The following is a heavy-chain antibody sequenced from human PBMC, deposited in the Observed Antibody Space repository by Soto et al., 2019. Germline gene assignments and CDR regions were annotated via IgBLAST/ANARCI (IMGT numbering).Heavy chain of an antibody. J-gene: IGHJ4*02. CDR1: GFTFSSYA. D-gene: IGHD2-2*01. Sequence: EVQLLESGGGLVQPGGSLRLSCAASGFTFSSYAMSWLRQAPGTGLEWVSAISGRGGSTYYADSVKGRFTISTDNSKNTLYRQMNSLRAEDTAVYYCAKDPLSAAGVFDYWGQGTLVTVSS. CDR3: AKDPLSAAGVFDY. CDR2: ISGRGGST. V-gene: IGHV3-23*01.